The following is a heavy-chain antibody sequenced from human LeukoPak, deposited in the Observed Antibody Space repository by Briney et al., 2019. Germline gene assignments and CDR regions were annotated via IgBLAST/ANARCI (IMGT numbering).Heavy chain of an antibody. J-gene: IGHJ4*02. CDR1: GFTFSSYA. CDR2: ISGSGGST. D-gene: IGHD3-22*01. Sequence: GGSLRLSCAASGFTFSSYAMSWVRQAPGKGLEWVSAISGSGGSTYYADSVRGRFTISRDNSKNTLYLQMNSLRAEDTAVYYCASTIMYYYDSSGYYYGNWGQGTLVTVSS. CDR3: ASTIMYYYDSSGYYYGN. V-gene: IGHV3-23*01.